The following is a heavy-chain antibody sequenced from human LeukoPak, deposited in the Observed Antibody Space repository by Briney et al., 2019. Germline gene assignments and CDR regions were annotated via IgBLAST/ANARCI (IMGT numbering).Heavy chain of an antibody. CDR2: ISSGGSTK. Sequence: GGSLRLSCAASGFTFSSYEMNWVRQTPGKGLEWISYISSGGSTKYYADSVKGRFTISRDNSKNSLYLQMNSLRAEDTAVYYCAGNHPYSSSWYGAFDIWGQGTMVTVSS. D-gene: IGHD6-13*01. J-gene: IGHJ3*02. CDR3: AGNHPYSSSWYGAFDI. V-gene: IGHV3-48*03. CDR1: GFTFSSYE.